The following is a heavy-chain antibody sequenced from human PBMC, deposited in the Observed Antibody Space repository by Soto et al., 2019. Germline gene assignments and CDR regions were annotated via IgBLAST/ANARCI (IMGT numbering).Heavy chain of an antibody. CDR3: ASGGNWFDP. D-gene: IGHD3-16*01. CDR2: MYYNGNI. CDR1: GGSISNYY. Sequence: ASETLSLTCNVSGGSISNYYWTWVRQSPEKGLEWIGYMYYNGNINYNPSLKSRVTISIDTSMNQFSLTLKSVTAADTAVYYCASGGNWFDPWGQGVLVTVSS. J-gene: IGHJ5*02. V-gene: IGHV4-59*01.